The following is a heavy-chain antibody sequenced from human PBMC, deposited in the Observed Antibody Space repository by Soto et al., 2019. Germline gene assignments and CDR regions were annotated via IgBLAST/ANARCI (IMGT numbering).Heavy chain of an antibody. CDR2: IIPIFGTA. D-gene: IGHD5-12*01. J-gene: IGHJ4*02. Sequence: ASVKVSCKASGGTFSSYAISWVRQAPGQGLEWMGGIIPIFGTANYAQKFQGRVTITADESTSTAYMELSSPRSEDTAVYYCARGYDYEDDLAYYFDYWGQGTLVTVSS. V-gene: IGHV1-69*13. CDR1: GGTFSSYA. CDR3: ARGYDYEDDLAYYFDY.